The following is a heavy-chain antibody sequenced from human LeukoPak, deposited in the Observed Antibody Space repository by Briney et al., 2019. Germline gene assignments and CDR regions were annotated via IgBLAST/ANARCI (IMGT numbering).Heavy chain of an antibody. J-gene: IGHJ3*02. V-gene: IGHV3-64D*09. Sequence: GGSLRLSCSASGFSFSNYAMHWGRQAPGKGLECISSISSTGGSTYYADSVKGRFTISRDNSKNTLYLQMSSLRAEDTASYYCARSCDASGFYLYAFDIWGPGTMVTVSS. D-gene: IGHD3-22*01. CDR1: GFSFSNYA. CDR2: ISSTGGST. CDR3: ARSCDASGFYLYAFDI.